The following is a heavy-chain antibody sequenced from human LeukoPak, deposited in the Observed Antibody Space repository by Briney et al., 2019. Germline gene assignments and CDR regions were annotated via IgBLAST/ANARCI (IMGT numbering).Heavy chain of an antibody. D-gene: IGHD5-18*01. Sequence: GGSLRLSCTTSGFTFGDYAMSWVRQAPGKGLEWVGFIRSKAYGGATDYAASVKGRFTISRDDSKSIAYLQMNSLTTEDTAVYYCARDKRRLWDYWGQGTLVTVSS. V-gene: IGHV3-49*04. CDR1: GFTFGDYA. CDR2: IRSKAYGGAT. CDR3: ARDKRRLWDY. J-gene: IGHJ4*02.